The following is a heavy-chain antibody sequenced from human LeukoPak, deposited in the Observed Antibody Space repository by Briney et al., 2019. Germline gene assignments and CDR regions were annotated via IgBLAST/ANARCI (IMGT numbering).Heavy chain of an antibody. CDR2: IYHSGST. CDR1: GGSISSSNW. D-gene: IGHD3-10*01. Sequence: SGTLSLTCAVSGGSISSSNWWSWVRQPPGKGLEWIGEIYHSGSTNYNPSLKSRVTISVDKSKNQFSLKLSSVTAADTAVYYCARDVLLWFEELAWFDPWGQGTLVTVSS. CDR3: ARDVLLWFEELAWFDP. V-gene: IGHV4-4*02. J-gene: IGHJ5*02.